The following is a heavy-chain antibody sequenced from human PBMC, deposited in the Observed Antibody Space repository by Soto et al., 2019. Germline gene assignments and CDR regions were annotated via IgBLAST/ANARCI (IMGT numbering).Heavy chain of an antibody. D-gene: IGHD1-26*01. CDR3: AKNQGVELVPLATVDWFDP. V-gene: IGHV3-23*01. CDR1: GFTFENFG. J-gene: IGHJ5*02. CDR2: ISGSGLNK. Sequence: AGGSLRLSCAASGFTFENFGVSWVRQAPGKGLEWISSISGSGLNKYYADSVKGRFTISRDNSKNTVYLELSNLRAEDTAVYHCAKNQGVELVPLATVDWFDPWGQGSVVTVSS.